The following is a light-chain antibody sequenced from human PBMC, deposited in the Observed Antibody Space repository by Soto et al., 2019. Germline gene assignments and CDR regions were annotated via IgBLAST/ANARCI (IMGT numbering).Light chain of an antibody. CDR1: QTISSW. Sequence: DIQMTQSPSTLYGSVGDRVTITFRASQTISSWLAWYQQKPGKAPKLLIYAASTLQSGVPSRFSGSGSGTEFTLTISSLQPEDFATYYCQQLNSYLLFGPGTKVDI. V-gene: IGKV1-9*01. CDR3: QQLNSYLL. CDR2: AAS. J-gene: IGKJ3*01.